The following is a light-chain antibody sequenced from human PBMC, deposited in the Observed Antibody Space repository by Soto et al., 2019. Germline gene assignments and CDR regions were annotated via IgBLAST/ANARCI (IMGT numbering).Light chain of an antibody. CDR2: GAS. Sequence: EIVMTQSPATLSVSPGERATLSRRASQSVSSNLAWYQQKPSQAPRLLIYGASTRATGIPARFSGSGSGTEFTLTISSLQFEDFAVYYCQQYNNWLRTFGPGTKV. CDR1: QSVSSN. J-gene: IGKJ1*01. CDR3: QQYNNWLRT. V-gene: IGKV3-15*01.